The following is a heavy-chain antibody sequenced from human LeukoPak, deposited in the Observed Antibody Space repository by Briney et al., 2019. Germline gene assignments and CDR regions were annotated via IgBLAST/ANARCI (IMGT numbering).Heavy chain of an antibody. J-gene: IGHJ4*02. CDR1: GYTFTNYY. D-gene: IGHD3-22*01. CDR3: ARDRNPFMIVGEGFFDY. CDR2: INPSGGST. V-gene: IGHV1-46*01. Sequence: WASVKVSCKAAGYTFTNYYIHWVRHAPGQGLESMGIINPSGGSTTYAQKFQGRVTMTRDTSTSTVYMELSSLRSEDTAVYYCARDRNPFMIVGEGFFDYWGQGTLVTVSS.